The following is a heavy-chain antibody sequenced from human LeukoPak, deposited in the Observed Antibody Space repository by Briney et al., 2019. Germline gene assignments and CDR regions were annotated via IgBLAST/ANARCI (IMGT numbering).Heavy chain of an antibody. J-gene: IGHJ4*02. CDR3: ARSSYSSSWYRTRWYFDY. D-gene: IGHD6-13*01. V-gene: IGHV3-21*01. Sequence: GGSLRLSCAASGFTFSSYSMNWVRQAPGKGLEWVSSISSSSSYIYYADSVKGRFTISRDNAKNSLYLQMNSLRAEDTAVYYCARSSYSSSWYRTRWYFDYWGQGTLVTVSS. CDR2: ISSSSSYI. CDR1: GFTFSSYS.